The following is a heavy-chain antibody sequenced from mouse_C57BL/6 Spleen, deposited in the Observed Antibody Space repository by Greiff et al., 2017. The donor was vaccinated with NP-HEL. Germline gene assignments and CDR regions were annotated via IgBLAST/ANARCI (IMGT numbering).Heavy chain of an antibody. CDR2: IYPGSGNT. V-gene: IGHV1-76*01. Sequence: VKLQESGAELVRPGASVKLSCKASGYTFTDYYINWVKQRPGQGLEWIARIYPGSGNTYYNEKFKGKATLTAEKSSSTAYMQLSSLTSEDSAVYFCARELGYYYAMDYWGQGTSVTVSS. D-gene: IGHD4-1*01. CDR3: ARELGYYYAMDY. J-gene: IGHJ4*01. CDR1: GYTFTDYY.